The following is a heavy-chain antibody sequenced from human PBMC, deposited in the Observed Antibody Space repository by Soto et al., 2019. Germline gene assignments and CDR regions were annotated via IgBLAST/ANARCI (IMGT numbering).Heavy chain of an antibody. CDR2: INAGNGNT. D-gene: IGHD6-19*01. J-gene: IGHJ2*01. V-gene: IGHV1-3*05. Sequence: QVQLVQSGAEEKKPGASVKVSCKASGYTFTSYAMHWVRQAPGQRLEWMGWINAGNGNTKYSQKFQGRVTITRDTSASTAYMELSSLRSEDTAVYYCARAAVAGIGRWYFDLWGRGTLVTVSS. CDR3: ARAAVAGIGRWYFDL. CDR1: GYTFTSYA.